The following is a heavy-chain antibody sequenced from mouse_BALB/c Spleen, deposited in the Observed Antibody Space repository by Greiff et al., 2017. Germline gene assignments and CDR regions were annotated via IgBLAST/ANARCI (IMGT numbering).Heavy chain of an antibody. Sequence: EVKLVESGGGLVKPGGSLKLSCAASGFTFSSYAMSWVRQSPEKRLEWVAEISSGGSYTYYPDTVTGRFTISRDNAKNTLYLEMSSLRSEDTAMYYCATYYGYECSWFAYWGQGTLVTVSA. CDR3: ATYYGYECSWFAY. CDR1: GFTFSSYA. V-gene: IGHV5-9-4*01. D-gene: IGHD2-9*01. CDR2: ISSGGSYT. J-gene: IGHJ3*01.